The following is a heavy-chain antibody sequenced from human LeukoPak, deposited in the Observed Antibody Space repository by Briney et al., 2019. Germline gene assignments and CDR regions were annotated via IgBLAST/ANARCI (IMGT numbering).Heavy chain of an antibody. CDR3: ARGKYSGFDL. J-gene: IGHJ3*01. D-gene: IGHD2-15*01. Sequence: SQTLSLTCAISGDSVSTNSVAWNWIRHSPSRGLEWLVRTYYRSKWNNHYAVSVKSRITINPDTSKNQFSLQLNSVTPDDTALYYCARGKYSGFDLWGQGTMVTVSS. V-gene: IGHV6-1*01. CDR2: TYYRSKWNN. CDR1: GDSVSTNSVA.